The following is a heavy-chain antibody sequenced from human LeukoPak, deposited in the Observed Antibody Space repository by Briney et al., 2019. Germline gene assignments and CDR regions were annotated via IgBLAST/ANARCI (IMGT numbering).Heavy chain of an antibody. D-gene: IGHD6-19*01. CDR2: INPNSGGT. CDR3: AREGQQSGWGVNWFYP. CDR1: GYTFTGYY. J-gene: IGHJ5*02. Sequence: ASVKVSCKASGYTFTGYYMHWVRQAPGQGLEWMGWINPNSGGTNYAQKFQGRVTMTRDTSISTAYMELSRLRSDDTAVYYCAREGQQSGWGVNWFYPWGQGTLVTVSS. V-gene: IGHV1-2*02.